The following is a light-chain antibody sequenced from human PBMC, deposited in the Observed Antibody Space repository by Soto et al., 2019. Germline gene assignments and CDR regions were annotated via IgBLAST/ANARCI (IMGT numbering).Light chain of an antibody. Sequence: QPVLTQPASVSGSPGQSVTISCTGTSSDVGGYDYVSWYQQRPGTAPKLMLYEVNNRPSGVSNRFSVAKSGKTASLILSGPQTEDEADYYCSAYTATSTLIFGTETKVTGL. CDR2: EVN. CDR3: SAYTATSTLI. J-gene: IGLJ1*01. CDR1: SSDVGGYDY. V-gene: IGLV2-14*01.